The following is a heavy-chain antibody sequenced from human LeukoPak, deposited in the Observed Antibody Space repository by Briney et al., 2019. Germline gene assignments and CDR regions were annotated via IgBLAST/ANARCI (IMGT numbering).Heavy chain of an antibody. D-gene: IGHD6-19*01. Sequence: SSETLSLTCTVSGDSINSNYWNWIRQAPGKGLEWIANIHYSGSANYNPSLKSRVTMSIDTSRNQFSLRLSSVTAADTAVYYCARGRRIAVAVFYFDYWGQGTLVTVSS. J-gene: IGHJ4*02. CDR3: ARGRRIAVAVFYFDY. V-gene: IGHV4-59*12. CDR2: IHYSGSA. CDR1: GDSINSNY.